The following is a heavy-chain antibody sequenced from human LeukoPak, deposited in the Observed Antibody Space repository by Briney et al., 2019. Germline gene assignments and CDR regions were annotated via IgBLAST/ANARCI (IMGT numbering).Heavy chain of an antibody. CDR2: INPSGGST. D-gene: IGHD3-22*01. CDR3: ARGGSGYSSVYFDY. CDR1: GGTFSSYA. Sequence: GASVKVSCKASGGTFSSYAISWVRQAPGQGLEWMGIINPSGGSTNYAQKFQGRVTMTRDTSTSTVYVELSSLRSADTAVYYCARGGSGYSSVYFDYWGQGTLVTVSS. J-gene: IGHJ4*02. V-gene: IGHV1-46*01.